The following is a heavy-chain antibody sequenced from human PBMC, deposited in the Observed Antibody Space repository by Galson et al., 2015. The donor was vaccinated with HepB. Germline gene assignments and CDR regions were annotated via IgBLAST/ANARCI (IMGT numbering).Heavy chain of an antibody. D-gene: IGHD3-22*01. CDR2: IYYSGST. V-gene: IGHV4-61*01. Sequence: LSLTCTVSGGSVSSGSHYWSWIRQPPGKGLEWIGYIYYSGSTNYNPSLKSRVTISVDTSKNQFSLKLSSVTAADTAVYYCARVAYYYDSSGYYFFWNYFDYWGQGTLVTVSS. J-gene: IGHJ4*02. CDR3: ARVAYYYDSSGYYFFWNYFDY. CDR1: GGSVSSGSHY.